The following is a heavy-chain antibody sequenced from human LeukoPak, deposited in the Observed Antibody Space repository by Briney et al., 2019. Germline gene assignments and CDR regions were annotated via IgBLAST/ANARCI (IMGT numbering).Heavy chain of an antibody. CDR3: AKDSGIAVAGPADFDY. Sequence: GGSLRLSCAASGFTFNNYGMHWVRQAPGKGLEWVTVISYDGSDKYYADSVRGRFTISRDNSKNTLYLQMNSLRAEDTAVYYCAKDSGIAVAGPADFDYWGQGTLVTVSS. CDR1: GFTFNNYG. V-gene: IGHV3-30*18. CDR2: ISYDGSDK. J-gene: IGHJ4*02. D-gene: IGHD6-19*01.